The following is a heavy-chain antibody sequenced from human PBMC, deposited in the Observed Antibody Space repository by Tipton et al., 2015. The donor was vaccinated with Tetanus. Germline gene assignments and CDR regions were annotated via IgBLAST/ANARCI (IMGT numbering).Heavy chain of an antibody. J-gene: IGHJ4*02. CDR3: VKHLIPGRACFDS. V-gene: IGHV3-23*01. CDR1: GFTFKSYT. Sequence: SLRLSCAASGFTFKSYTLNWVRQAPGKGLEWVSSLSGSEKDPYNKDSVKGRFTVSRDDSKNTLYLQLSSLRVEDTAVYYCVKHLIPGRACFDSWGLGTLVTVSS. CDR2: LSGSEKDP. D-gene: IGHD2-2*01.